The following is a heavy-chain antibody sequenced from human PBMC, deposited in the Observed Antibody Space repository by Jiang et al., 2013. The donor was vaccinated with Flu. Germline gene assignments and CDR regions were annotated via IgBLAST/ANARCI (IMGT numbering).Heavy chain of an antibody. V-gene: IGHV5-10-1*01. CDR3: ARLRENGYNLGLFDF. Sequence: GAEVKKPGESLKISCKGSGYSFTSYWISWVRQMPGKGLEWMGRIDPSDSYSNFSPSFQGHVNISADKSTSTAYLQWRSLKASDTAMYYCARLRENGYNLGLFDFWGQGTLVTVSS. D-gene: IGHD5-24*01. CDR2: IDPSDSYS. J-gene: IGHJ4*02. CDR1: GYSFTSYW.